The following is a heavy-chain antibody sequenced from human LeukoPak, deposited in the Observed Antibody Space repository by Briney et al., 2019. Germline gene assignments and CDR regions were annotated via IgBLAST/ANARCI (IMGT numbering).Heavy chain of an antibody. D-gene: IGHD1-1*01. CDR3: ATSYGNAVDAFDI. J-gene: IGHJ3*02. V-gene: IGHV4-59*01. CDR1: GGSISSYY. Sequence: SETLSLTCTVSGGSISSYYWSWIRQPPGKGLEWIGYIYYSGSTNYNPSLKSRVTISVGTSKNQFSLKLSSVTAADTAVYYCATSYGNAVDAFDIWGQGTMVTVSS. CDR2: IYYSGST.